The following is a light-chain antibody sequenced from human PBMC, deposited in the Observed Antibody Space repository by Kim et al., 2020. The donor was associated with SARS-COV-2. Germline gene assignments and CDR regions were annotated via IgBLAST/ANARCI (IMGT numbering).Light chain of an antibody. CDR2: DNN. V-gene: IGLV1-51*01. CDR1: STNIGNNY. CDR3: GTWDSGLSALV. Sequence: GRKVTISCSGSSTNIGNNYVSWYQQFPGTAAKLLIYDNNKRPSGIPDRFSGSKSGTSATLGITGLQTGDEADYYCGTWDSGLSALVFGGGTQLTVL. J-gene: IGLJ2*01.